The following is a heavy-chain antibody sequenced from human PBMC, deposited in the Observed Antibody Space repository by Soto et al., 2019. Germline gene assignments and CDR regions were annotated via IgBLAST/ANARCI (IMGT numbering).Heavy chain of an antibody. Sequence: EVQLLESGGGLVQPGGSLRLSCAASGFTFSSYAMSWVRQAPGKGLEWVSAISGSGGSTYYADSVKGRFTISRDNSKNTLYRQMNSLRADDTAVYYCAGGVGVAHPEYGDVWGKGTTVTVSS. J-gene: IGHJ6*04. CDR1: GFTFSSYA. V-gene: IGHV3-23*01. CDR2: ISGSGGST. D-gene: IGHD2-15*01. CDR3: AGGVGVAHPEYGDV.